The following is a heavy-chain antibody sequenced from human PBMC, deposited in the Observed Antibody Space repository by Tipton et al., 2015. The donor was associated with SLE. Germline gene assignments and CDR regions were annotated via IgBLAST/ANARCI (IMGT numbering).Heavy chain of an antibody. V-gene: IGHV3-30-3*01. CDR3: AKDGLYSSAWYFDY. CDR1: GFTFSSYA. Sequence: SLRLSCAASGFTFSSYAMHWVRQAPGKGLEWVAVIRYDGSNRYHADSVKGRFTISRDNSKNMLFLQMDSLRVEDTAVYYCAKDGLYSSAWYFDYWGRGTLITVSS. J-gene: IGHJ4*02. CDR2: IRYDGSNR. D-gene: IGHD3-22*01.